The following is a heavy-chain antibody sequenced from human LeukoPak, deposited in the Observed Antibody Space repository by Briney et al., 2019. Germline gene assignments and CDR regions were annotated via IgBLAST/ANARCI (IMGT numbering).Heavy chain of an antibody. CDR2: INHSGST. Sequence: SETLSLTCAVYGGSFSGYYWSWIRQPPGKGLEWIGEINHSGSTNYNPSLKSRVTISVDTSKNQFSLKLSSVTAADTAVYYCARELGQGDVGSEQDYWGQGTLVTVPS. CDR3: ARELGQGDVGSEQDY. D-gene: IGHD7-27*01. V-gene: IGHV4-34*01. J-gene: IGHJ4*02. CDR1: GGSFSGYY.